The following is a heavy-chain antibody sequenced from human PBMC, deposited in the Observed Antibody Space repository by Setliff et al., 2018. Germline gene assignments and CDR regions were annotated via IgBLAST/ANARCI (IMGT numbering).Heavy chain of an antibody. CDR1: GASITNINYY. CDR3: ARLPNYVWGSPVDY. CDR2: IFYSGRT. J-gene: IGHJ4*02. Sequence: PSETLSLTCTVSGASITNINYYWGLIRQPPGKGLEWIGSIFYSGRTFDNPSLKSRVTISVDTSKNQFSLTLSSVTAADTAVYYCARLPNYVWGSPVDYWGQGTLVTVS. V-gene: IGHV4-39*01. D-gene: IGHD3-16*01.